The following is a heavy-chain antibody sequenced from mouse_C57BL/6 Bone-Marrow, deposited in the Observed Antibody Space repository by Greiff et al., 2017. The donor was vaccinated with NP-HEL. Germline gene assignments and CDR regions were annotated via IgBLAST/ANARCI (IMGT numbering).Heavy chain of an antibody. J-gene: IGHJ3*01. D-gene: IGHD1-1*01. V-gene: IGHV1-81*01. CDR2: IYPRSGNT. Sequence: QVQLQQSGAELARPGASVKLSCKASGYTFRSYGISWVKQRTGQGLEWIGEIYPRSGNTYYNEKFKGKATLTADKSSSTAYMELRSLTSEDSAVYFCARFYYYGSSSAWFAYWGQGTLVTVSA. CDR1: GYTFRSYG. CDR3: ARFYYYGSSSAWFAY.